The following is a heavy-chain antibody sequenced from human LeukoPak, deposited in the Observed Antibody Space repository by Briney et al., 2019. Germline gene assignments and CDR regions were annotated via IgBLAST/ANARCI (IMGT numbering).Heavy chain of an antibody. V-gene: IGHV3-48*04. Sequence: GGSLRLSCAASGFTFSSYAMHWVRQAPGKGLEWVSYISSSGSTIYYADSVKGRFTISRDNAKNSLYLQMNSLRVEDTAVYYCARTDTFVMDVWGKGTTVTVSS. CDR1: GFTFSSYA. CDR3: ARTDTFVMDV. J-gene: IGHJ6*03. D-gene: IGHD2/OR15-2a*01. CDR2: ISSSGSTI.